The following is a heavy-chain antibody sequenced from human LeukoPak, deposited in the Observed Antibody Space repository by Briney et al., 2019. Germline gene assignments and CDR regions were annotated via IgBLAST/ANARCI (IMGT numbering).Heavy chain of an antibody. CDR3: ARALVGAVRY. CDR2: INHSGST. CDR1: GFTFSSYS. D-gene: IGHD1-26*01. Sequence: GSLRLSCAASGFTFSSYSMNWIRQPPGKGLEWIGEINHSGSTNYNPSLKSRVTISVDTSKNQFSLKLSSVTAADTAVYYCARALVGAVRYWGQGTLVTVSS. J-gene: IGHJ4*02. V-gene: IGHV4-34*01.